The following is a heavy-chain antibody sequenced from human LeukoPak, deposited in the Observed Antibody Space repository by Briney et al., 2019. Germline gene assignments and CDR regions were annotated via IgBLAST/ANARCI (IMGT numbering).Heavy chain of an antibody. D-gene: IGHD6-19*01. J-gene: IGHJ4*02. V-gene: IGHV1-69*04. CDR3: AREEEKVVAGPHFDY. Sequence: SVKVSCKASGGTFSSYAISWVRQAPGQGLEWMGRIIPIFGIANYAQKFQGRVTITADKSTSTAYMELSSLRSEDTAVYYCAREEEKVVAGPHFDYWGQRTLVTVSS. CDR2: IIPIFGIA. CDR1: GGTFSSYA.